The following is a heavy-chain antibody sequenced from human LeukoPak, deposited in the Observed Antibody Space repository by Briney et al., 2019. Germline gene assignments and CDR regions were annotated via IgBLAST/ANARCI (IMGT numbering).Heavy chain of an antibody. V-gene: IGHV1-3*03. CDR1: GYTFTIYA. CDR2: INAGNGST. Sequence: ASVTVSCKCSGYTFTIYAMHWVRHAPGQRLEWMGWINAGNGSTKYSQEVQGRCSITRDTSASTAYMELSSLRSEDMAVYYCARQGMELLTSYYYYYYMDVWGKGNTVTVSS. D-gene: IGHD1-26*01. J-gene: IGHJ6*03. CDR3: ARQGMELLTSYYYYYYMDV.